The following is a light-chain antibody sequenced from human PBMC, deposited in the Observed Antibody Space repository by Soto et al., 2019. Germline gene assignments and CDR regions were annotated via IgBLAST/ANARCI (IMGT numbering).Light chain of an antibody. CDR2: QVT. V-gene: IGLV2-8*01. CDR1: INDVGGYNY. Sequence: QPVLTQPPSASGSPGRSVTISCAGTINDVGGYNYVSWYQQHPGKVPQLMIYQVTKRPSGVPDRFSASKSDTTASLTISGLQAEDEGDYYCMSYAGGNRFVFGTGTKVTVL. J-gene: IGLJ1*01. CDR3: MSYAGGNRFV.